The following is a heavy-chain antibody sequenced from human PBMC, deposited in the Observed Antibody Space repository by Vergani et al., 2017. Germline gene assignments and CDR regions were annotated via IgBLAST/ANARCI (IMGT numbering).Heavy chain of an antibody. CDR3: ATGAGPFDI. CDR2: LCPSGST. CDR1: GGSISSGDHC. D-gene: IGHD7-27*01. Sequence: QVQLQESGPGVVKPSQTLSLTCAVSGGSISSGDHCWTWIRQRPGKGLEWIGRLCPSGSTNYKPSLKSLVTMSIDTSKNQFSLKLTSVTAADTAVYYCATGAGPFDIWGQGTLVTVSS. V-gene: IGHV4-61*02. J-gene: IGHJ4*02.